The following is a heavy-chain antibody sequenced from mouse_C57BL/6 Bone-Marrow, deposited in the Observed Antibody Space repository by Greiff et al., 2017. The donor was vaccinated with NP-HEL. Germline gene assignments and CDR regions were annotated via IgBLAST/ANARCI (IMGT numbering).Heavy chain of an antibody. D-gene: IGHD1-1*01. V-gene: IGHV5-9-1*02. CDR1: GFTFSSYA. CDR2: ISSGGDYI. Sequence: EVMLVESGEGLVKPGGSLKLSCAASGFTFSSYAMSWVRQTPEKRLEWVAYISSGGDYIYYADTVKGRFTISRDNARNTLYLQMSSLKSEDTAMYYCTRGGGYYGSSYTWFAYWGQGTLVTVSA. J-gene: IGHJ3*01. CDR3: TRGGGYYGSSYTWFAY.